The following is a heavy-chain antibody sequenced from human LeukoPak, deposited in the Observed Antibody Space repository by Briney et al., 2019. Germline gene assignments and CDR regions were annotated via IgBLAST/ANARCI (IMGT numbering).Heavy chain of an antibody. CDR2: MNPNSGNT. V-gene: IGHV1-8*01. CDR3: ARGSHPRKGGNWFDP. J-gene: IGHJ5*02. Sequence: ASVKVSCKASGYTFTSYDINWVRQATGQGLEWMGWMNPNSGNTGYAQKFQGRVTMTRNTSISTAYMELSSLRSEDTAVYYCARGSHPRKGGNWFDPWGQETLVTVSS. D-gene: IGHD6-6*01. CDR1: GYTFTSYD.